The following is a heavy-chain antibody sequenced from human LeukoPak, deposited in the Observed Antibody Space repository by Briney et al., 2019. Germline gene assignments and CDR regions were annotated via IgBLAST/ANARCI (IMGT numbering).Heavy chain of an antibody. CDR1: GYTFTSYY. CDR2: INPSGGST. Sequence: ASVKVSCKASGYTFTSYYMHWVRQAPGQGLEWMGIINPSGGSTSYAQKFQGRVTMTRDTSTSTVYMELSSLRSEDTAVYYCARDFYCSGGSCYSSPRGPTYYFDYWGQGTLVTVSS. D-gene: IGHD2-15*01. J-gene: IGHJ4*02. CDR3: ARDFYCSGGSCYSSPRGPTYYFDY. V-gene: IGHV1-46*01.